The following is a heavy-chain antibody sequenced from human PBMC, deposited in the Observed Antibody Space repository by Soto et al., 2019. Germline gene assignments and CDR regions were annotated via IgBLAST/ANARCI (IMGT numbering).Heavy chain of an antibody. V-gene: IGHV3-13*01. CDR3: ARLSTIWTYFDY. CDR2: IGRAGDT. Sequence: EVQLAESGGKLIQPGGSLRLSCEASGFTFSAYAMHWVRQSPGKGLEWVSGIGRAGDTYYADSVRGRFTTSRDNAKNSVYLQMNSLRAGDTAVYYCARLSTIWTYFDYWGQGSLVTVSS. J-gene: IGHJ4*02. D-gene: IGHD1-1*01. CDR1: GFTFSAYA.